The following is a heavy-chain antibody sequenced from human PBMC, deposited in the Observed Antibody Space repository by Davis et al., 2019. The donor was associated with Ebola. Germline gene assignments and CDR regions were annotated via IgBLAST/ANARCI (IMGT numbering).Heavy chain of an antibody. D-gene: IGHD6-13*01. CDR1: GGTFSSYA. J-gene: IGHJ6*02. CDR3: ARMAAALYYYGMDV. CDR2: IIPIFGTA. Sequence: SVKVSCKASGGTFSSYAISWVRQAPGQGLEWMGGIIPIFGTANYAQKFQGRVTITADKSTSTAYMELSSLRSEDTAVYYCARMAAALYYYGMDVWGQGTTVTVSS. V-gene: IGHV1-69*06.